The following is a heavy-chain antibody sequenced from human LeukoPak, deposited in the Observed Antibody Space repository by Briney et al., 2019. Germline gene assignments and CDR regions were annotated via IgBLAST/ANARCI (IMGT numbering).Heavy chain of an antibody. CDR3: ESWLSLVGDAFDI. D-gene: IGHD3-9*01. Sequence: EGSLRLSSAASGFTFSSYAMSWVRQAPGKGLEWVSAISGSGGSTYYADSVKGRFTISRDNSKNTLYLQMNSLRAEDTAVYYCESWLSLVGDAFDIWGQGTMVTVSS. CDR2: ISGSGGST. J-gene: IGHJ3*02. CDR1: GFTFSSYA. V-gene: IGHV3-23*01.